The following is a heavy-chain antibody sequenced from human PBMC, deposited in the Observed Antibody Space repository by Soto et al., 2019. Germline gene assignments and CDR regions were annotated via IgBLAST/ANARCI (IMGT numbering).Heavy chain of an antibody. D-gene: IGHD2-2*01. J-gene: IGHJ6*02. CDR2: ISSSSSYI. V-gene: IGHV3-21*01. CDR1: GFTFSSYS. Sequence: PGGSLRLSCAASGFTFSSYSMNWVRQAPGKGLEWVSSISSSSSYIYYADSVKGRFTISRDNSKNSLYLQMNSLRAEDTAVYYCAKGRSQLLIDGMDVWGQGTTVTVSS. CDR3: AKGRSQLLIDGMDV.